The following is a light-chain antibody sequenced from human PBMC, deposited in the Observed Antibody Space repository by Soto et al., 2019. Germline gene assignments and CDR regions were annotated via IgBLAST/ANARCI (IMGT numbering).Light chain of an antibody. CDR3: QQSYSTPQWP. J-gene: IGKJ1*01. CDR2: AAS. CDR1: QSIVTY. Sequence: DIQMTQSPSSLSASVGDRVTITCRASQSIVTYLNWYLQKPGKAPKLLIYAASNLQSGVPSRFSGSGSGTDFTLTISSLHPEDFAPYFCQQSYSTPQWPFGQGTKVDIK. V-gene: IGKV1-39*01.